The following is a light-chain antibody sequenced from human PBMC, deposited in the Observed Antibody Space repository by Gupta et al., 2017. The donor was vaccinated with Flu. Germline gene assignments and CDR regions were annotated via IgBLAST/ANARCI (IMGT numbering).Light chain of an antibody. Sequence: QDPAVSVALGQTVRITCQGDSLRSYYASWYQQTPGQAPVLVIYGENKRPSGIPDRFSGSRSGNTASVTITCAQAEDEADYYCNSRDSSGNHLWVFGGGTKLTVL. CDR2: GEN. V-gene: IGLV3-19*01. CDR1: SLRSYY. J-gene: IGLJ3*02. CDR3: NSRDSSGNHLWV.